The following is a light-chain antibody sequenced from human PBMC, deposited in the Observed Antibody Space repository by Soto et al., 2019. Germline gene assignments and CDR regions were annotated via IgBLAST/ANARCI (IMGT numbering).Light chain of an antibody. V-gene: IGLV1-40*01. J-gene: IGLJ1*01. CDR2: GNT. CDR3: QSYDSSLSEV. CDR1: SSNIGAGYD. Sequence: QPVLTQPPSVSGAPGQRVTISCTGSSSNIGAGYDVHWYQQLPGTAPKLLIYGNTNRPSGVPDRFSGSKFGTSASLAITGLQAEDEAHYYCQSYDSSLSEVFGTGTKVTVL.